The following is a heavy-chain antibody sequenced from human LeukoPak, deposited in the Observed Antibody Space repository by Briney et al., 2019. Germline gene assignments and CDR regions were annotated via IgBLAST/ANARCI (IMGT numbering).Heavy chain of an antibody. J-gene: IGHJ4*02. Sequence: SGGSLRLSCAASGFTFDDFAMSWVRQAPGKGLEWVSGINWNGGSTGYADSVKGRFTISRDNAKNSLYLQMDSLRTEDTALYYCAKGGYTYGGRLFDYWGQGTLVTVSS. V-gene: IGHV3-20*04. D-gene: IGHD5-18*01. CDR1: GFTFDDFA. CDR2: INWNGGST. CDR3: AKGGYTYGGRLFDY.